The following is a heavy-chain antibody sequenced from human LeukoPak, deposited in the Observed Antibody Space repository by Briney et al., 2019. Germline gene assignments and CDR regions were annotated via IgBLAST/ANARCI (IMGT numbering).Heavy chain of an antibody. J-gene: IGHJ6*02. V-gene: IGHV4-59*08. D-gene: IGHD2-2*01. CDR3: ARLSGYCSSTSCFSYGMDV. Sequence: SETLSLTFTVSGGSLGWSYSKLIRQSPRKGLEWIWCFYHSGSTNYNPSLKSRVTISLDTSNNQFSLKLSSVTAADTAVYYCARLSGYCSSTSCFSYGMDVWGQGTTVTVSS. CDR2: FYHSGST. CDR1: GGSLGWSY.